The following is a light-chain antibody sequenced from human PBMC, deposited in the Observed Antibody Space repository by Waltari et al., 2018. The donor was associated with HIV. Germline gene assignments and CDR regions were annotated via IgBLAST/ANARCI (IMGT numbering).Light chain of an antibody. V-gene: IGKV3D-15*01. CDR1: QNVSSN. CDR2: GAS. CDR3: QQYKKWPLT. J-gene: IGKJ5*01. Sequence: EIVMMQSPATLSVPPGERATLSCRPSQNVSSNLAWYQQKVGQAPRLLMFGASTGATGIPTRFSGSGSGTEFTLTISSLQSEDFAVYYCQQYKKWPLTFGQGTRLEIK.